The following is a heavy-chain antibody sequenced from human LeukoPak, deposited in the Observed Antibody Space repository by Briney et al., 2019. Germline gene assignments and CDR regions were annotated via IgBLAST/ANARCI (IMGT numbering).Heavy chain of an antibody. D-gene: IGHD5-18*01. J-gene: IGHJ4*02. Sequence: SVKVSCKASGGTFSGYAISWVRQAPGQGLEWMGGIIPIFGTANYAQKFQGRVTITTDESTSTAYMELSSLRSEDTAVYYCATDTAMPNHYFDYWGQGTLVTVSS. CDR1: GGTFSGYA. V-gene: IGHV1-69*05. CDR3: ATDTAMPNHYFDY. CDR2: IIPIFGTA.